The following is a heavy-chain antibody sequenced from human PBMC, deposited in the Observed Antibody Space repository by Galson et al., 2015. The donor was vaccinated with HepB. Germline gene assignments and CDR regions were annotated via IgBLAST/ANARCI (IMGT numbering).Heavy chain of an antibody. Sequence: SLRLSCAASGFTFSSYAMHWVRQAPGKGLEWVAVISYDGSNKYYADSVEGRFTISRDNSKNTLYLQMNSLRAEDTAVYYCAREGEDSSGAFDIWGQGTMVTVSS. J-gene: IGHJ3*02. CDR3: AREGEDSSGAFDI. V-gene: IGHV3-30-3*01. D-gene: IGHD3-22*01. CDR2: ISYDGSNK. CDR1: GFTFSSYA.